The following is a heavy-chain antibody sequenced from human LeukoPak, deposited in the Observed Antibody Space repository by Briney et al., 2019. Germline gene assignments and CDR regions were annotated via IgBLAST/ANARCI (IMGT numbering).Heavy chain of an antibody. V-gene: IGHV1-2*02. CDR1: GYTFSGYY. Sequence: ASVKVSCKASGYTFSGYYLHWVRQAPGQGLERMGWINPNTGGTSYAQKFQGRVTMTRDTSISTAYMELSRVRSDDTAVYYCARGPRIAARPNDAFDIWGQGTMVTVSS. D-gene: IGHD6-6*01. CDR3: ARGPRIAARPNDAFDI. J-gene: IGHJ3*02. CDR2: INPNTGGT.